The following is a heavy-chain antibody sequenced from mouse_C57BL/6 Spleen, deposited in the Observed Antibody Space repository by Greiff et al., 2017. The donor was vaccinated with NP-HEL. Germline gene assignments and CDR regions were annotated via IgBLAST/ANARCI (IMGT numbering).Heavy chain of an antibody. J-gene: IGHJ2*01. D-gene: IGHD2-5*01. CDR3: AREPYYSNYGGNLDY. CDR2: IYPRDGST. Sequence: VQLQQSDAEMVKPGASVKISCKVSGYTFTDHTIHWMKQRPEQGLEWIGYIYPRDGSTKYNEKFKGKATLTADKSSSTAYMQLNSLTSEDSAVYFCAREPYYSNYGGNLDYWGQGTTLTVSS. CDR1: GYTFTDHT. V-gene: IGHV1-78*01.